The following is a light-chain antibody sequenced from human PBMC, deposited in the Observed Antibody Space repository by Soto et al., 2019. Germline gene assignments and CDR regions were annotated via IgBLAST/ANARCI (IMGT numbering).Light chain of an antibody. CDR2: DTS. Sequence: QAVVTQEPSLTVSPGGKVTLTCGSSTGAVTSNHHPYWFQQKAGQAPRTLIYDTSNKHSLTPARFSGSLLGDKAALTLSGSQPEYEAQYYCLLSYNAARVFGGGTKLTVL. J-gene: IGLJ2*01. CDR3: LLSYNAARV. CDR1: TGAVTSNHH. V-gene: IGLV7-46*01.